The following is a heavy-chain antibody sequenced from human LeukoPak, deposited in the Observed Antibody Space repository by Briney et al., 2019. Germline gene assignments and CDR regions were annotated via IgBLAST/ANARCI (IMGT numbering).Heavy chain of an antibody. CDR1: GYSFTIYG. V-gene: IGHV1-18*01. CDR2: ISAYNGDT. J-gene: IGHJ4*02. D-gene: IGHD6-6*01. Sequence: ASVKVSCKASGYSFTIYGISWVRQAPGQGLEWMGWISAYNGDTNYAQKVQGRVTMTTDTSTSTAYMELRSLRSDDTAVYYCARDWDYSSSSDCFDYWGQGTLVTVSS. CDR3: ARDWDYSSSSDCFDY.